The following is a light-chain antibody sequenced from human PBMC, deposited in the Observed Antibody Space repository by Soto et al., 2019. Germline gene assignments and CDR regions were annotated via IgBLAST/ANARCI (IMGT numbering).Light chain of an antibody. CDR2: EVS. J-gene: IGLJ3*02. CDR1: SSDVGGYNY. V-gene: IGLV2-8*01. Sequence: QSALPQPPSASGSPGQSVTISCTGTSSDVGGYNYVSWYQQHPRKAPKLMIYEVSKRPSGVPDRFSGSKSGNTASLTVSGLQAEDEADYYCSSYAGSNNFWVFGGGTKVTVL. CDR3: SSYAGSNNFWV.